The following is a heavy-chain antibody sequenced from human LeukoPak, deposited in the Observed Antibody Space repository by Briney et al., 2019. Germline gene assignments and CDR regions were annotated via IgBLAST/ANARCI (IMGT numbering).Heavy chain of an antibody. CDR1: GFTISSYE. J-gene: IGHJ4*02. D-gene: IGHD6-13*01. Sequence: GGSLRLSCAASGFTISSYEMNWFRQAPAKGVEGVSYISSNGSTIYYAASVKGRFTISRDNANNQFYLQLNSLRAEDTAVYYCARDTSSWERYYFDYWGQGTLVTVSS. CDR2: ISSNGSTI. CDR3: ARDTSSWERYYFDY. V-gene: IGHV3-48*03.